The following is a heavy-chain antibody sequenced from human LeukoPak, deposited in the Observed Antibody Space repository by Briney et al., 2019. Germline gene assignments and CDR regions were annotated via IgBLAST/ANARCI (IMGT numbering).Heavy chain of an antibody. CDR1: GGSISSTTYY. V-gene: IGHV4-39*07. J-gene: IGHJ5*02. Sequence: SETLSLTCTVSGGSISSTTYYWGWIRQPPGKGLEWIGSIYYSGSTYYNPSLKSRVTISVDTSKNQFSLKLSSVTAADTAVYYCARGPNDYGDYVGWFVPWGHGTLVTVSS. CDR2: IYYSGST. CDR3: ARGPNDYGDYVGWFVP. D-gene: IGHD4-17*01.